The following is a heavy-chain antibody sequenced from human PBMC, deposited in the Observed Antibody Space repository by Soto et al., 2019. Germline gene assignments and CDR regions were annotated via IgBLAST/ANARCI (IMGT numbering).Heavy chain of an antibody. D-gene: IGHD4-17*01. CDR3: ARDCGRSWFSVTTVYYFDY. V-gene: IGHV3-48*02. J-gene: IGHJ4*02. CDR1: GFTFSSYS. CDR2: ISSSSSTI. Sequence: EVQLVESGGGLVQPGGSLRLSCAASGFTFSSYSMNWVRQAPGKGLEWISYISSSSSTIYYADSVKGRFTISRDNAKNSLYLEMNSLRDDETAVYYCARDCGRSWFSVTTVYYFDYWGQGTLVTVSS.